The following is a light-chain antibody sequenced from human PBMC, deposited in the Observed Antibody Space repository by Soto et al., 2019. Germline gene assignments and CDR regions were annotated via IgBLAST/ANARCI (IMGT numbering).Light chain of an antibody. V-gene: IGKV1-5*03. CDR2: KAS. CDR1: QSISTW. J-gene: IGKJ2*01. CDR3: QQYNDSFPYT. Sequence: DIQLIQSPSTLSASIGDRVTITCRASQSISTWLAWYQQKPGTAPKLLIYKASTLEGGVPSRFSGSRSGTEFTLTVSSLQPDDFATYYCQQYNDSFPYTFGQGTKLEIK.